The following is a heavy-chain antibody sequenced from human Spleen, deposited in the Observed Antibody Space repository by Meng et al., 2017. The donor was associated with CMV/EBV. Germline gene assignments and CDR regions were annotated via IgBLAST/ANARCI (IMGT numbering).Heavy chain of an antibody. CDR2: INSRGDDT. Sequence: GESLKISCAASGFTFSSYSMHWVRQAPGKGLECVASINSRGDDTYYADSVKGRFTISRDNAKKSLLLQMNSLRAEDTAVYYCARESNYNVLDYWGQGSLVTVSS. D-gene: IGHD1-7*01. CDR3: ARESNYNVLDY. J-gene: IGHJ4*02. CDR1: GFTFSSYS. V-gene: IGHV3-21*01.